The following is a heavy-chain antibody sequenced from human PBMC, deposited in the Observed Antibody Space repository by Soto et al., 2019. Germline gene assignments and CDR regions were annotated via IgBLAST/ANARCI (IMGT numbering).Heavy chain of an antibody. J-gene: IGHJ6*03. CDR1: GFTFSSYG. Sequence: QVQRVESGGGVVQPGRSLRLSCAASGFTFSSYGMHWVRQAPGKGLEWVAVIWYDGSNKYYADSVKGRFTISRDNSKNTLYLQMNSLRAEDTAVYYCARDARYYDFWSGYYTYYYYYMDVWGKRTTVTVSS. D-gene: IGHD3-3*01. V-gene: IGHV3-33*01. CDR3: ARDARYYDFWSGYYTYYYYYMDV. CDR2: IWYDGSNK.